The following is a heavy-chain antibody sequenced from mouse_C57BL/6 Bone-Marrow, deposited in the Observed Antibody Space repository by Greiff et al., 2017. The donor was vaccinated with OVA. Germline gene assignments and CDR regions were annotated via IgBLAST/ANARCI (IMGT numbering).Heavy chain of an antibody. CDR3: ARHEDLTHGSLMCYFDY. Sequence: VQLVESGAELVKPGASVKLSCKASGYTFTEYTIHWVKQRSGQGLEWIGWFYPGSGSIKYNEKFKDKATLTADKSSSTVYMELSRLTSEDSAVYFCARHEDLTHGSLMCYFDYWGQGTTLTVSS. V-gene: IGHV1-62-2*01. CDR1: GYTFTEYT. D-gene: IGHD1-1*01. J-gene: IGHJ2*01. CDR2: FYPGSGSI.